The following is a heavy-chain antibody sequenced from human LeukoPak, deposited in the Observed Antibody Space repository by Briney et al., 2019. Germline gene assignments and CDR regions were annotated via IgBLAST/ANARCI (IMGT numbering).Heavy chain of an antibody. D-gene: IGHD3-3*01. Sequence: SETLSLTXTVSGGSISSSSYYWGWISQPPGKGLQWIGGIYYSGSTYYNPSLKSRVTISVDTSKNQFSLKLSSVTAADTAVYYCARLIPYYALASDDFDYWGQGTLVTVSS. J-gene: IGHJ4*02. V-gene: IGHV4-39*01. CDR3: ARLIPYYALASDDFDY. CDR2: IYYSGST. CDR1: GGSISSSSYY.